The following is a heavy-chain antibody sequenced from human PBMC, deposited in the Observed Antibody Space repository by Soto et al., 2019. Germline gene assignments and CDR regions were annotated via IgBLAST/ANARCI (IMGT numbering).Heavy chain of an antibody. Sequence: GGSLRLSCAASGFTFSSYATHWVRQAPGKGLEWVAVISYDGSNKYYADSVKGRFTISRDNSKNTLYLQMNSLRAEDTAVYYCARADSSGLDYYYYGLDVWGQGTTVTVSS. J-gene: IGHJ6*02. CDR3: ARADSSGLDYYYYGLDV. V-gene: IGHV3-30-3*01. D-gene: IGHD6-25*01. CDR2: ISYDGSNK. CDR1: GFTFSSYA.